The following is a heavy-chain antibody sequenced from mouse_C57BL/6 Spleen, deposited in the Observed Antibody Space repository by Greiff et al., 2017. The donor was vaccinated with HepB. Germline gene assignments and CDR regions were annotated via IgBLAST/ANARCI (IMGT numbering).Heavy chain of an antibody. CDR2: IDPETGGT. CDR3: TRKNDYDLAWFAY. CDR1: GYTFTDYE. Sequence: VQVVESGAELVRPGASVTLSCKASGYTFTDYEMHWVKQTPVHGLEWIGAIDPETGGTAYNQKFKGKAILTADKSSSTAYMELRSLTSEDSAVYYCTRKNDYDLAWFAYWGQGTLVTVSA. J-gene: IGHJ3*01. V-gene: IGHV1-15*01. D-gene: IGHD2-4*01.